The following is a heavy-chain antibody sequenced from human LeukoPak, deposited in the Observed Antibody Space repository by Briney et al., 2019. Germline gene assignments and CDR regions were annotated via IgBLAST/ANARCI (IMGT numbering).Heavy chain of an antibody. CDR2: MNSDGSAT. CDR3: AKGPNYFDS. V-gene: IGHV3-74*01. J-gene: IGHJ4*02. CDR1: GFSFSNYW. Sequence: PGGSLRLSCAASGFSFSNYWMHWVRQAPGKGLVWVTRMNSDGSATYYADPVQGRFTISRDNAKNTLYLQMNSLRAEDMAMYFCAKGPNYFDSWGQGTLVTVSS.